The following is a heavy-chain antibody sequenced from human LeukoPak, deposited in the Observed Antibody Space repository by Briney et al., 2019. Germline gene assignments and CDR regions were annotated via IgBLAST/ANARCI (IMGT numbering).Heavy chain of an antibody. Sequence: PGGSLRLSCAASGFTFSSYAMSWARQAPGKGLEWVSAIRGSGGSTYYADSVKGRFTISRDNSKNTLYLQMNSLRAEDTAVYYCAKGRSRDGYNNFDYWGQGTLVTVSS. CDR1: GFTFSSYA. CDR2: IRGSGGST. CDR3: AKGRSRDGYNNFDY. D-gene: IGHD5-24*01. V-gene: IGHV3-23*01. J-gene: IGHJ4*02.